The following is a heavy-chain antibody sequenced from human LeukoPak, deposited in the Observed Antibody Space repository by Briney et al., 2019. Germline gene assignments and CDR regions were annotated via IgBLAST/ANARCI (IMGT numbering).Heavy chain of an antibody. CDR3: ASFPPAPYCSGGSCSDY. V-gene: IGHV4-4*07. CDR2: IYTSGST. D-gene: IGHD2-15*01. Sequence: SETLSLTCTVSGGSISSYYCSWIRQPAGKGLEWIGRIYTSGSTNYNPSLKSRVTMSVDTSKNQFSLKLSSVTAADTAVYYCASFPPAPYCSGGSCSDYWGQGTLVTVSS. CDR1: GGSISSYY. J-gene: IGHJ4*02.